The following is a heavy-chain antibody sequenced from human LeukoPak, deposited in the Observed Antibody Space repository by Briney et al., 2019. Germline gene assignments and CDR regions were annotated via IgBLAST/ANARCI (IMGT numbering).Heavy chain of an antibody. Sequence: GGSLRLSCAASGFTFSSYSMNWVRQAPGKGLEWVSSISSSSSYIYYADSVKGRFTISRDNAKNSLYLQMNSLRAEDTAVYYWARDRSSWYTEYYYYYYYMDVWGKGTTVTVSS. CDR1: GFTFSSYS. J-gene: IGHJ6*03. CDR2: ISSSSSYI. V-gene: IGHV3-21*01. D-gene: IGHD6-13*01. CDR3: ARDRSSWYTEYYYYYYYMDV.